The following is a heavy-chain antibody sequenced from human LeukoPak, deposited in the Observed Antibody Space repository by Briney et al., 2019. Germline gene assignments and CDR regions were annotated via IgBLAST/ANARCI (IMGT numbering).Heavy chain of an antibody. V-gene: IGHV3-23*01. CDR1: GLAFSSYA. D-gene: IGHD1-26*01. J-gene: IGHJ3*02. Sequence: PGGSLRLSCAASGLAFSSYAMSWVRQAPGKGLEWVSGISGSGGSTYYADSVKGRFTISRDNSKNTLYLQMNSLRAEDTAVYYCARSIGATPRDAFDIWGQGTMVIVSS. CDR3: ARSIGATPRDAFDI. CDR2: ISGSGGST.